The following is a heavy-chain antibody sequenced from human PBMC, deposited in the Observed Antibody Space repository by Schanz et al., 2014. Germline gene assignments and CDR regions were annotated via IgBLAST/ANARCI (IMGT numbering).Heavy chain of an antibody. J-gene: IGHJ3*01. CDR1: GYTFTSYG. CDR2: ISAYNDHT. Sequence: QGQLVQSGAEVKKPGASVKVSCKASGYTFTSYGITWVRQAPGQGLEWMGWISAYNDHTTYAQKFHGRVTMTSDTSSGTAYMELRYVRHNDTAMYYWAGGNPSCSSTSGSGLDAYDVLGQGALVTVSS. D-gene: IGHD2-2*01. V-gene: IGHV1-18*01. CDR3: AGGNPSCSSTSGSGLDAYDV.